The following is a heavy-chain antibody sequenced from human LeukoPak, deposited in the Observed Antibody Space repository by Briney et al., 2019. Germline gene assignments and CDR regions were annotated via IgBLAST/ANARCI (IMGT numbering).Heavy chain of an antibody. CDR3: AKAGFEVVVPAAVDY. Sequence: GGSLRLSCAASGLRFSTYGMHWVRQAPGKGLEWVAYIRHDGTNDHYADSVKGRFTIYRDNPKNTLYLQMNSLRAEDTAVYYCAKAGFEVVVPAAVDYWGQGTLVTVSS. V-gene: IGHV3-30*02. J-gene: IGHJ4*02. CDR1: GLRFSTYG. CDR2: IRHDGTND. D-gene: IGHD2-2*01.